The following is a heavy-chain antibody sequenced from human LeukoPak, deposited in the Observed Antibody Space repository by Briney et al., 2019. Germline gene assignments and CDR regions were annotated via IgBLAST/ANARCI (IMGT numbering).Heavy chain of an antibody. J-gene: IGHJ1*01. CDR2: ITNSGTTI. CDR1: GFTFSDYY. Sequence: GGSLRLSCAASGFTFSDYYMSWIRQAPGKGLEWVSYITNSGTTIYYADSVKGRFTISRDNAKNSLYLQMNSLIAEDTAVYYCARDGHYDILTGYFQDWGQGTLVTVSS. CDR3: ARDGHYDILTGYFQD. D-gene: IGHD3-9*01. V-gene: IGHV3-11*01.